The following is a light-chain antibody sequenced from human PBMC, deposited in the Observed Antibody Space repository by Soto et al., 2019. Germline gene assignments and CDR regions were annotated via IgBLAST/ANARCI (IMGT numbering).Light chain of an antibody. CDR1: QSVSSN. CDR2: GAS. CDR3: HQRNK. J-gene: IGKJ5*01. V-gene: IGKV3-15*01. Sequence: ERVMTQSPATLSVSPGERATLSCRASQSVSSNLAWYQQKPGQAPRLLIYGASTRATGIPARFSGSRSGTDFTLTISSLEPEDFGVYFCHQRNKFGQGTLLEIK.